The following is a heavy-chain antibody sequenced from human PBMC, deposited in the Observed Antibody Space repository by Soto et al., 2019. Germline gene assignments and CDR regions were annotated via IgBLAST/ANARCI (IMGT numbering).Heavy chain of an antibody. CDR1: GFTCSSYG. Sequence: GGSLRLSCVASGFTCSSYGMHWVRQAPGKGLEWVAAVSPDGSNKYYADSVKGRFTISRDNSKNTLYLQMNSLRAEDTAVYYCVNGGEVAATDYYYPYATDVPGPAPTGTVS. D-gene: IGHD3-16*01. V-gene: IGHV3-30*18. CDR3: VNGGEVAATDYYYPYATDV. CDR2: VSPDGSNK. J-gene: IGHJ6*02.